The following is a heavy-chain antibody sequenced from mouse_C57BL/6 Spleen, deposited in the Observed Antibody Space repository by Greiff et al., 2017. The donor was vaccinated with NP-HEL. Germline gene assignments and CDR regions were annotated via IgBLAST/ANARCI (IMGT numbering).Heavy chain of an antibody. Sequence: QVQLQQPGAELVRPGTSVKLSCKASGYTFTSYWMHWVKQRPGQGLEWIGVIDPSDSYTNYNQKFKGKATLTVDTSSSTAYMQLSSLTSEDSAVYYCARAVVAYYAMDDWGQGTSVTVSS. J-gene: IGHJ4*01. CDR3: ARAVVAYYAMDD. V-gene: IGHV1-59*01. CDR1: GYTFTSYW. CDR2: IDPSDSYT. D-gene: IGHD1-1*01.